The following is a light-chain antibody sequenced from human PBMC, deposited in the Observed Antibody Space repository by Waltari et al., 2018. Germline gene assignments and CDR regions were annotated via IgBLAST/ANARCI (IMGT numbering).Light chain of an antibody. V-gene: IGLV4-60*03. CDR2: VEGSGRY. CDR3: ETWDSNTQGV. Sequence: QPLLTQSSSPSASLGSSVKLTCTLSSTHSSYIIAWHQQPPGKGPRYFMKVEGSGRYNKGIGVPVRFSGSSSGADRYLTISNLQSEEEADYYCETWDSNTQGVFGGGTKLTVL. J-gene: IGLJ3*02. CDR1: STHSSYI.